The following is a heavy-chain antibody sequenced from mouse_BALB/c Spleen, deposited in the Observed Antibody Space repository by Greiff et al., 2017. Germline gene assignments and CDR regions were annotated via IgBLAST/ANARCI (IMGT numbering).Heavy chain of an antibody. CDR3: TRSLYYVSSYYAMDY. Sequence: VQLKESGTVLARPGASVKMSCKASGYSFTSYWMHWVKQRPGQGLEWIGAIYPGNSDTSYNQKFKGKAKLTAVTSASTSYMELSSLTNEDSAVYYCTRSLYYVSSYYAMDYWGQGTSVTVSS. CDR2: IYPGNSDT. D-gene: IGHD1-1*01. J-gene: IGHJ4*01. V-gene: IGHV1-5*01. CDR1: GYSFTSYW.